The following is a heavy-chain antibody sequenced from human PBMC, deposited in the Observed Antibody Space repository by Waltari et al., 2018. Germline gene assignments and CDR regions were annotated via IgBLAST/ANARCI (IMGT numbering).Heavy chain of an antibody. CDR3: ARFSDNRGRAGGTNDY. Sequence: QVQLVQSGAEVTKPGSSVKVSCKASGGTFSSYAISWVRQAPGQGLEWMGGIIPIVGTANDAQKFQGRGTITTYEATRTAYMGLSSLRSEDTAVYYCARFSDNRGRAGGTNDYWGQGTLVTVSS. CDR1: GGTFSSYA. D-gene: IGHD1-26*01. J-gene: IGHJ4*02. CDR2: IIPIVGTA. V-gene: IGHV1-69*05.